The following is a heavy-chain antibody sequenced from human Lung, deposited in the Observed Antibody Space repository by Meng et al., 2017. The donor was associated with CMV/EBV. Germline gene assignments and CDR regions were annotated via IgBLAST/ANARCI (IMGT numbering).Heavy chain of an antibody. CDR1: GGSVSRGFSH. J-gene: IGHJ6*01. CDR3: ARGHTNSGSFVGYYALEV. CDR2: LHYGGTT. Sequence: SXTLSLXCSVSGGSVSRGFSHWGWIRQPPGKGLEWIGTLHYGGTTYSNPSLKSRVTISVDTSNNQFSLRLNSVTAADTAVYYCARGHTNSGSFVGYYALEVWXQGDXVNGAS. V-gene: IGHV4-39*07. D-gene: IGHD1-26*01.